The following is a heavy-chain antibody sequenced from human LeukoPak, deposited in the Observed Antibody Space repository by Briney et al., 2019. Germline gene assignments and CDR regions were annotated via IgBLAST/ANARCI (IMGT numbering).Heavy chain of an antibody. CDR1: GFTFSSYG. D-gene: IGHD6-19*01. CDR3: AKVDGSGRYMDV. Sequence: GGSLRLSCAASGFTFSSYGMHWVRQAPGKGLEWVAFIRYDGGNKYYADSVKGRFTISRDNSKNTLYLQMNSLRAEDTAVYYCAKVDGSGRYMDVWGKGTTVTISS. V-gene: IGHV3-30*02. J-gene: IGHJ6*03. CDR2: IRYDGGNK.